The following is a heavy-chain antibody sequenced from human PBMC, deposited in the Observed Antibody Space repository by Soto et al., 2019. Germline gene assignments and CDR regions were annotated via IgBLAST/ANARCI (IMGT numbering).Heavy chain of an antibody. CDR1: GFTFSSYG. J-gene: IGHJ6*02. CDR3: AKDLLTDGNYYYYYGMDV. Sequence: GGSLRLSCAASGFTFSSYGMHWVRQAPGKGLEWVAVISYDGSNKYYADSVKGRFTISRDNSKNTLYLQMNGLRAEDTAVYYCAKDLLTDGNYYYYYGMDVWGQGTTVTVSS. V-gene: IGHV3-30*18. CDR2: ISYDGSNK. D-gene: IGHD3-9*01.